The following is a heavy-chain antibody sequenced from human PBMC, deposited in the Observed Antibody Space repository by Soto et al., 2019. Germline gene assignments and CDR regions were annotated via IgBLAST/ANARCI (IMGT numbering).Heavy chain of an antibody. CDR1: GGSFSGYY. D-gene: IGHD6-19*01. V-gene: IGHV4-34*01. J-gene: IGHJ4*02. CDR2: INHSGST. Sequence: QVQLQQWGAGLLKPSETLSLTCAVYGGSFSGYYWSWIRQPPGKGLEWIGEINHSGSTNYNPSLKSRVTISVDTSKNQFSLKLSSVTAADTAVYYCARGYTAVAGTIVLVPFGYWGQGTLVTVSS. CDR3: ARGYTAVAGTIVLVPFGY.